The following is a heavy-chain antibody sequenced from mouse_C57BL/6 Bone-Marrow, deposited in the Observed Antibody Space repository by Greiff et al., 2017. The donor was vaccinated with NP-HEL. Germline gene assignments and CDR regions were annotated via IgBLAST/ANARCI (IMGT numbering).Heavy chain of an antibody. CDR1: GFTFSDYG. J-gene: IGHJ1*03. V-gene: IGHV5-17*01. Sequence: EVQLVESGGGLVKPGGSLKLSCAASGFTFSDYGMHWVRQAPEKGLEWVAYISSGSSTIYYADTVKGRFTISRDNAKNTLFLQMTSLRSEDTAMYYCARPLLRYWYFDVWGTGTTVTVSS. CDR2: ISSGSSTI. D-gene: IGHD1-2*01. CDR3: ARPLLRYWYFDV.